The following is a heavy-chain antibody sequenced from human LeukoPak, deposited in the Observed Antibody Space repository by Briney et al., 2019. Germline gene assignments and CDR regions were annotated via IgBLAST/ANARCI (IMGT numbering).Heavy chain of an antibody. V-gene: IGHV4-34*01. CDR1: GGSFSGYY. D-gene: IGHD5-18*01. Sequence: SETLSLTCAVYGGSFSGYYWSWIRQPPGKGLEWIGSIYYSGSTYYNPSLKSRVTISVDTSKNQFSLKLSSVTATDTAVYYCARDRGYSYMRAFDIWGQGTMVTVSS. CDR3: ARDRGYSYMRAFDI. CDR2: IYYSGST. J-gene: IGHJ3*02.